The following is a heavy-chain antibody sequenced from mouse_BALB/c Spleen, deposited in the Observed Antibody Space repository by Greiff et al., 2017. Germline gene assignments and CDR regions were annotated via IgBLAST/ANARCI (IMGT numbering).Heavy chain of an antibody. J-gene: IGHJ2*01. V-gene: IGHV5-4*02. Sequence: DEHLVESGGGLVKPGGSLKLSCAASGFTFSDYYMYWVRQTPEKRLEWVATISEGGSYTYYPDSVKGRFTISRDNAKNNLYLQMSSLKSEDTAMYYCARGTTYYFDYWGQGTTLTVSS. D-gene: IGHD2-14*01. CDR1: GFTFSDYY. CDR2: ISEGGSYT. CDR3: ARGTTYYFDY.